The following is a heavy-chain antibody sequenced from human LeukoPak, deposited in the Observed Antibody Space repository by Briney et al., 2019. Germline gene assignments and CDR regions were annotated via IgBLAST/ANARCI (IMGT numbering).Heavy chain of an antibody. CDR2: IYTSGST. J-gene: IGHJ4*02. D-gene: IGHD4-17*01. V-gene: IGHV4-61*02. CDR1: GGSISSGSYY. Sequence: SETLSLTCTVSGGSISSGSYYWSWIRQPAGKGLEWIGRIYTSGSTHYNPSLKSRVTISVDTSKNQFSLKPSSVTAADAAVYYCAREFGYAVTSLDYWGQGTLVTVSS. CDR3: AREFGYAVTSLDY.